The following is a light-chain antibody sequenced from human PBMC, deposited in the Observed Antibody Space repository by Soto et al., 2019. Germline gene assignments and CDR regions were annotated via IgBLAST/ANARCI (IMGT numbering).Light chain of an antibody. CDR3: QSFDTSLNSVV. CDR1: SSNIGAGFD. V-gene: IGLV1-40*01. CDR2: RNT. J-gene: IGLJ2*01. Sequence: QPVLTQPPSVSGAPGQRVTISCTGSSSNIGAGFDVHWYQQIPGTAPKLLVYRNTNRPSGVPDRFSGSVSGTSASLAITGLQAEAEANYYCQSFDTSLNSVVFGGGTKVTVL.